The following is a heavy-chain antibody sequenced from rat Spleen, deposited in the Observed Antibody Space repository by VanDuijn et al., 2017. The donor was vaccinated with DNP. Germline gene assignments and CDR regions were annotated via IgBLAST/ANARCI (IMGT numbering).Heavy chain of an antibody. CDR3: ARSGDYSSYYVMDV. CDR1: GFSLTDFN. V-gene: IGHV2-15*01. D-gene: IGHD1-2*01. CDR2: IWSGGTT. Sequence: VQLKESGPGPVQPSQTLSLPCTVSGFSLTDFNVHWVRQPPGKGLEWIGAIWSGGTTAYNSVLKSRLSINRDTSKSQVLLKLNSLQTEDTAMYFCARSGDYSSYYVMDVWGQGASVTVSS. J-gene: IGHJ4*01.